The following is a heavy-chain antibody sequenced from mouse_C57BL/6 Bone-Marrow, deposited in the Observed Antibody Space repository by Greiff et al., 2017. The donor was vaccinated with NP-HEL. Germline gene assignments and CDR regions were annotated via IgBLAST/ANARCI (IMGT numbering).Heavy chain of an antibody. D-gene: IGHD1-1*01. CDR2: ISYDGSN. Sequence: DVKLQESGPGLVKPSQSLSLTCSVTGYSITSGYYWNWIRQFPGNKLEWMGYISYDGSNNYNPSLKNRISITRDTSKNQFFLKLNSVTTEDTATYYCAPYYYGSSSFAYWGQGTLVTVSA. J-gene: IGHJ3*01. CDR3: APYYYGSSSFAY. V-gene: IGHV3-6*01. CDR1: GYSITSGYY.